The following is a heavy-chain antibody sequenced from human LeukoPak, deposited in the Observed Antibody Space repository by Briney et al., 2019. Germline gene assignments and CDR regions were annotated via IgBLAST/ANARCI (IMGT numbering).Heavy chain of an antibody. D-gene: IGHD2-21*02. CDR3: ARGLKVVVTALGY. V-gene: IGHV3-20*04. J-gene: IGHJ4*02. CDR2: INWNGGST. CDR1: GFTLDDYG. Sequence: PGGSLRLCCAASGFTLDDYGMSWVRHAPGKGLEWVSGINWNGGSTGCADSVKGRFTISRDNAKNSLYLQMNSLRAEDTALYYCARGLKVVVTALGYWGQGTLVTGSS.